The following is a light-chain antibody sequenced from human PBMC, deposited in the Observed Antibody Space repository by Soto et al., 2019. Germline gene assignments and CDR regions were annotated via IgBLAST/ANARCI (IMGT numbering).Light chain of an antibody. CDR1: QSVSSN. V-gene: IGKV3-15*01. J-gene: IGKJ1*01. CDR2: GAS. CDR3: QQYNNWPLWT. Sequence: IVMTQSPATLSVSPGERATLSCRASQSVSSNLAWYQQKPGQAPRLLIYGASTRATGIPARFSGSGSETEFTLTISSLQSEDFAVYYCQQYNNWPLWTFRQGTKVEIK.